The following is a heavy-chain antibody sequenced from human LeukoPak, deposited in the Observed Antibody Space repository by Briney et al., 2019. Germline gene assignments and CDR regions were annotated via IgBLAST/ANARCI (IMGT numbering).Heavy chain of an antibody. Sequence: GGSLRLSCAASGFTFRSYGMHWVRQAPGKGLEWVAVISYDGSNKYYADSVKGRFTISRDNSKNTLYLQMNSLRAEDTAVYYCAKRSRSSVQWRDYYGMDVWGQGTTVTVSS. CDR1: GFTFRSYG. J-gene: IGHJ6*02. V-gene: IGHV3-30*18. CDR3: AKRSRSSVQWRDYYGMDV. D-gene: IGHD6-19*01. CDR2: ISYDGSNK.